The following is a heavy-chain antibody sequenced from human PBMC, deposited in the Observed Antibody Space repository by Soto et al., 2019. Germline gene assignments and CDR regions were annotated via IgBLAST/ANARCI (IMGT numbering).Heavy chain of an antibody. V-gene: IGHV4-61*01. J-gene: IGHJ6*02. CDR2: IYYSGVT. CDR1: GGSVRSGNHY. D-gene: IGHD1-26*01. Sequence: QVQLQESGPGLVKASETLSLTCTVSGGSVRSGNHYWNWIRQPPGRGLEWLGYIYYSGVTNYNPSLKSRVTMSVDTSKNQFSLKLTSLTAADTAVYYCARGEEPLGYYGMDVWGQGTTVTVSS. CDR3: ARGEEPLGYYGMDV.